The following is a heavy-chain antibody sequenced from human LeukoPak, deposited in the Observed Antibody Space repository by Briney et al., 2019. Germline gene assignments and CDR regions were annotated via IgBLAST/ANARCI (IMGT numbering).Heavy chain of an antibody. CDR1: GASISSGGYF. V-gene: IGHV4-61*02. CDR2: IETSGST. D-gene: IGHD2-8*01. CDR3: ARALCINGICEWFDP. J-gene: IGHJ5*02. Sequence: SETLSLTCTVSGASISSGGYFGRWIRQPAGKGVKWIGRIETSGSTNYNPSLKSRVTISVDTSKNQFSLKLRSVTAADTAVYYCARALCINGICEWFDPWGQGTLVTVSS.